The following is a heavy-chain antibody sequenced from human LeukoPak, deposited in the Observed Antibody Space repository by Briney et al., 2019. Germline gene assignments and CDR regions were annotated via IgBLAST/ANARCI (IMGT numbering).Heavy chain of an antibody. J-gene: IGHJ4*02. CDR3: ARHWETSSWYVDY. V-gene: IGHV4-59*08. CDR1: GGSISNYY. Sequence: SETLSLTCTVSGGSISNYYRSWIRQPPGKGLEWIGYIYYSGSSNYNPSLKSRVTISVDTSKNQFSLKLSSVTAADTAVYYCARHWETSSWYVDYWGQGTLVTVSS. CDR2: IYYSGSS. D-gene: IGHD6-13*01.